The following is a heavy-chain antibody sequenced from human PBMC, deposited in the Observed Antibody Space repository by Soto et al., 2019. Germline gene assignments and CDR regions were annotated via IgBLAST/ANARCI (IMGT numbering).Heavy chain of an antibody. Sequence: GGSLRLSCAASGFTFSSYAMHWVRQAPGKGLEWVAVISYDGSNKYYADSVKGRFTISRDNSKNTLYLQMNSLRAEDTAVYYCARDTEGYYDFWSGYPTIDYWGRGTLVTVSS. D-gene: IGHD3-3*01. CDR3: ARDTEGYYDFWSGYPTIDY. J-gene: IGHJ4*02. CDR2: ISYDGSNK. CDR1: GFTFSSYA. V-gene: IGHV3-30-3*01.